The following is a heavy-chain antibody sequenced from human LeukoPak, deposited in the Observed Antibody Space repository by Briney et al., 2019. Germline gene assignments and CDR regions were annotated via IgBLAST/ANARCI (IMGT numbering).Heavy chain of an antibody. CDR1: GGSISSGSYY. D-gene: IGHD3-16*01. CDR3: ARSGGDTTRFDY. CDR2: IYTSGST. J-gene: IGHJ4*02. V-gene: IGHV4-61*02. Sequence: SQTLSLTCTVSGGSISSGSYYWSWIRQPAGKGLEWIGRIYTSGSTNYNPSLKSRVTISVDTSKNQFSLKLSSVTAADTAVYYCARSGGDTTRFDYWGQGTLVTVSS.